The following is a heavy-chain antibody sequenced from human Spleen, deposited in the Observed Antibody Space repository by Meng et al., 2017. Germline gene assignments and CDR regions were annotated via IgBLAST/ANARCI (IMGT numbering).Heavy chain of an antibody. D-gene: IGHD4-11*01. CDR1: GGSFSDYY. V-gene: IGHV4-34*01. Sequence: VDLPAWGAGLLTPSETMSLACVVSGGSFSDYYWSWIRQPPGKGLEWIGEINHSGSTNYNPSLESRATISVDTSQNNLSLKLSSVTAADSAVYYCARGPTTMAHDFDYWGQGTLVTVSS. J-gene: IGHJ4*02. CDR3: ARGPTTMAHDFDY. CDR2: INHSGST.